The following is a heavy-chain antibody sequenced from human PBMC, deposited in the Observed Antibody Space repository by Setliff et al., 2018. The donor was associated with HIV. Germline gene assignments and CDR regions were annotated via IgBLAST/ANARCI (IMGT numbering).Heavy chain of an antibody. CDR2: INQERTT. V-gene: IGHV4-34*01. CDR3: ARSSRVNCGGDCYLFDY. D-gene: IGHD2-21*02. CDR1: RGSFSHYY. Sequence: SETLSLTCAVYRGSFSHYYWTWIRQSPGKGLEWIAEINQERTTFYNPSLKSRVTISVDTSKNQFSLILTSVTAADTAVYYCARSSRVNCGGDCYLFDYWGQGTPVTVSS. J-gene: IGHJ4*02.